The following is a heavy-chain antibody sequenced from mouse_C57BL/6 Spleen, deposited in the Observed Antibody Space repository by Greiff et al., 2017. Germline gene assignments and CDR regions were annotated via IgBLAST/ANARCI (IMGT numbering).Heavy chain of an antibody. CDR1: GFTFSSYA. CDR3: ARESLSTTVVGYFDV. CDR2: ISDGGSYT. Sequence: EVKLMESGGGLVKPGGSLKLSCAASGFTFSSYAMSWVRQTPEKRLEWVATISDGGSYTYYPDNVKGRFTISRDNAKNNLYMQMSHLKSEDTAMYYCARESLSTTVVGYFDVWGTGTTVTVSS. V-gene: IGHV5-4*01. D-gene: IGHD1-1*01. J-gene: IGHJ1*03.